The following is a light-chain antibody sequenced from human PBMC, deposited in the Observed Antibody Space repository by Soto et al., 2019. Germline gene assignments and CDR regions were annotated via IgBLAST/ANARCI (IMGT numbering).Light chain of an antibody. J-gene: IGKJ4*01. CDR2: GAS. CDR3: QQYNNWLVT. V-gene: IGKV3-15*01. Sequence: EIVMTQSPATLSVSPGERATLSCRASQSVSSNLAWYQQKPGQAPRLLIYGASTRATGIPARFSGSGFGTEFTLTISSLQSEDFAVYYCQQYNNWLVTFGGGTKVEIK. CDR1: QSVSSN.